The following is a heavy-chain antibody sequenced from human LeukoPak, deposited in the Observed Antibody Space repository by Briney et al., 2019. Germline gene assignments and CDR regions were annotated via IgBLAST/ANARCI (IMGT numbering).Heavy chain of an antibody. V-gene: IGHV1-8*01. Sequence: ASVKVSCKASGYTFTSYDINWVRQATGQGLEWMGWMNPNSGNTGYAQKFQGRVTMTRNTSISTAYMELSSLRSEDTAVYYCARGHYDFWSGYPTPPKYYFDYWGQGTLVTVSS. CDR2: MNPNSGNT. J-gene: IGHJ4*02. CDR3: ARGHYDFWSGYPTPPKYYFDY. CDR1: GYTFTSYD. D-gene: IGHD3-3*01.